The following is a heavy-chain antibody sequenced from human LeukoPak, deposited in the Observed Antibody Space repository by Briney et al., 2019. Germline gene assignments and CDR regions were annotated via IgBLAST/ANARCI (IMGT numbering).Heavy chain of an antibody. V-gene: IGHV4-39*01. CDR3: ARHGTYSIAAAGFDY. D-gene: IGHD6-13*01. J-gene: IGHJ4*02. CDR2: IYYSGNT. Sequence: SETLSLTCTVSGGSISSSSYYWGWIRQPPGKGLEWIGSIYYSGNTYYNPSLKSRVTISVDTSKNQFPPKLSSVTAADTAVYYCARHGTYSIAAAGFDYWGQGTLVTVSS. CDR1: GGSISSSSYY.